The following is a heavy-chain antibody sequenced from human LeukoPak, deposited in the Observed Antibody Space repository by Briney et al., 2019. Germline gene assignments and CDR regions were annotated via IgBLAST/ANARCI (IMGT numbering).Heavy chain of an antibody. V-gene: IGHV4-4*07. Sequence: SETLSLTCTVSGGSISSYYWSWIRQPAGKGLEWIGRVYTSRSTNYNPSLKSRVTMSVDTSKNQSSLKLSSVTAADTAVYYCARDPFNWSYFDYWGQGTLVTVSS. CDR1: GGSISSYY. CDR2: VYTSRST. J-gene: IGHJ4*02. CDR3: ARDPFNWSYFDY. D-gene: IGHD1-20*01.